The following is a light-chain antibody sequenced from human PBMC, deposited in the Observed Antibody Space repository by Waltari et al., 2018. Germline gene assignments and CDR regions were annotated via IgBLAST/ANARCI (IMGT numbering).Light chain of an antibody. CDR2: HAS. CDR3: QQYNNWPPST. Sequence: EILLTQSPDTLSVSPGERVTLSCRASESIATNLAWYQQRPGQAPRLLIFHASSRATDIPAKFSGSGSGTEFTLTISSLQAEYFAVYYCQQYNNWPPSTFGQGTKVEFK. CDR1: ESIATN. J-gene: IGKJ1*01. V-gene: IGKV3-15*01.